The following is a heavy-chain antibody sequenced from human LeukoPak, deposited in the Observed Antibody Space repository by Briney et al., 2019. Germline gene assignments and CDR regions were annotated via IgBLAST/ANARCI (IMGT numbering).Heavy chain of an antibody. D-gene: IGHD5-18*01. CDR1: GFTFSSYG. Sequence: GGPLRLSCAASGFTFSSYGMHWVRQAPGKGLDWVAVISNDGSKKYYADSVKGRFTISRDNSKNTLSLQVSSLRTEDTAVYYCAKDRYSYAFEYSDSWGQGTLVTVSS. CDR2: ISNDGSKK. J-gene: IGHJ4*02. CDR3: AKDRYSYAFEYSDS. V-gene: IGHV3-30*18.